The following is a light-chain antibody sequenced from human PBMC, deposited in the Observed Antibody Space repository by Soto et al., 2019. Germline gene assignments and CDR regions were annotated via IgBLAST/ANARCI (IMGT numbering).Light chain of an antibody. V-gene: IGLV2-14*01. CDR1: SGDIGSYNR. J-gene: IGLJ1*01. CDR2: EVT. Sequence: QSALTQHASVSGSPGQSITISCTGTSGDIGSYNRVSWYQQHPGKAPKLIIYEVTDRPSGVSKRFSGSKSGNTASLTISGLQAEDEAEYYCSSYTNINTRACVFGTGTKVTVL. CDR3: SSYTNINTRACV.